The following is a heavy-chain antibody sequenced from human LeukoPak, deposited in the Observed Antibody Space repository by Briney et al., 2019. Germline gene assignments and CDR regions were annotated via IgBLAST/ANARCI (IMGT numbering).Heavy chain of an antibody. V-gene: IGHV3-7*03. CDR3: ARAYSSGWYSGYYFDY. CDR1: GFPFSSYW. D-gene: IGHD6-19*01. CDR2: IKQDGSEK. J-gene: IGHJ4*02. Sequence: PGGSLRLSCAASGFPFSSYWMSWVRQAPGKGLEWVANIKQDGSEKYYVDSVKGRFTISRDNAKNSLYLQMNSLRAEDTAVYYCARAYSSGWYSGYYFDYWGQGTLVTVSS.